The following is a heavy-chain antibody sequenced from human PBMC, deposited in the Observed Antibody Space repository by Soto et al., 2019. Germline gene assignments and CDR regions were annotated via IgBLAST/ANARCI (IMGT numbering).Heavy chain of an antibody. CDR1: GFTFSSYG. V-gene: IGHV3-33*01. D-gene: IGHD4-17*01. Sequence: QVQLVESGGGVVQPGRSLRLSCAASGFTFSSYGMHWVRQATGKGLEWVAVIWYDGSNKYYADSVKGRFTISRDNSKNTLFLEMNSLRAEDTAVYYCARDSYGEDYWGRGSLVTVSA. CDR2: IWYDGSNK. CDR3: ARDSYGEDY. J-gene: IGHJ4*02.